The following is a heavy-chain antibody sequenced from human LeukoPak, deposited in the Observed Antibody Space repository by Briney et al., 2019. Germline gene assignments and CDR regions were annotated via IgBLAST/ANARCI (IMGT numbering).Heavy chain of an antibody. CDR1: GYTFTGYY. J-gene: IGHJ4*02. D-gene: IGHD2-8*01. CDR2: INPNSGSR. V-gene: IGHV1-2*02. Sequence: GASVKVSCKAFGYTFTGYYMHWGRQAPGHGLEWMGWINPNSGSRSYAQKFQGGVTMTRDTSISTAYMALSSLRFDDTAVYFCTREKDCADGICYEDWGEGTLVTVPS. CDR3: TREKDCADGICYED.